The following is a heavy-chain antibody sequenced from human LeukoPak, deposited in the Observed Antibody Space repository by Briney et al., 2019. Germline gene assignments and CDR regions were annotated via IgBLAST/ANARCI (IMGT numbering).Heavy chain of an antibody. Sequence: GASVKVSCKASGYTFTTYNIHWVRQAPGQGLEWMGWITPNSGGTNYAQKFQGRVTMTGDTSISTAYMELSRLRSDDTAAYSCARGRGGGYFDFWGQETLVTVSS. CDR1: GYTFTTYN. CDR3: ARGRGGGYFDF. V-gene: IGHV1-2*02. CDR2: ITPNSGGT. D-gene: IGHD2-15*01. J-gene: IGHJ4*02.